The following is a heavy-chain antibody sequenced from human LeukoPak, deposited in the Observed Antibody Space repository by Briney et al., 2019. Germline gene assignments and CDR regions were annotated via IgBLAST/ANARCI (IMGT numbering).Heavy chain of an antibody. J-gene: IGHJ6*03. Sequence: SVKVSCKASGGTFSSYAISWVGQAPGQGREWRGGIIPIFGTANYAQKFQGRVTITTDESTSTAYMELSSLRSEDTAVYYCARDRYCSSTSCYNRPNYYYMDVWGKGTTVTVSS. CDR1: GGTFSSYA. D-gene: IGHD2-2*02. CDR2: IIPIFGTA. V-gene: IGHV1-69*05. CDR3: ARDRYCSSTSCYNRPNYYYMDV.